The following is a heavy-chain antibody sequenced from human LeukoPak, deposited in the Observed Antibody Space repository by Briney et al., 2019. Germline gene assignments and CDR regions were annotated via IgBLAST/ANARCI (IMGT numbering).Heavy chain of an antibody. V-gene: IGHV4-39*01. CDR3: ARQDVDCGGDCYPYLDY. Sequence: SETLSLTCTVSGGSISSSSYYWGWIRQPPGKGLEWIGSIYYSGSTYYNPSLKSRVTISVDTSKNQFSLKLSSVTAADTAVYYCARQDVDCGGDCYPYLDYWGQGTLVTVSS. CDR2: IYYSGST. CDR1: GGSISSSSYY. J-gene: IGHJ4*02. D-gene: IGHD2-21*02.